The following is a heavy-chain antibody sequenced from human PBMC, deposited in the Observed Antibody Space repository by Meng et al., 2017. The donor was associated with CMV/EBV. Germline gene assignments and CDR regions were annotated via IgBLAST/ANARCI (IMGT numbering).Heavy chain of an antibody. V-gene: IGHV4-34*01. Sequence: AVYGGSSSGYYWSWIRQPPGKGLEWIGEINHSGSTNYNPSLKSRVTISVDTSKNQFSLKLSSVTAADTAVYYCASSPRRAANNWFDPWGQGTLVTVSS. CDR1: GGSSSGYY. D-gene: IGHD2-15*01. J-gene: IGHJ5*02. CDR3: ASSPRRAANNWFDP. CDR2: INHSGST.